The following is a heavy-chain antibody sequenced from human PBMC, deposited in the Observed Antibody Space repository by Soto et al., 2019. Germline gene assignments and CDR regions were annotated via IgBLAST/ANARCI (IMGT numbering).Heavy chain of an antibody. J-gene: IGHJ2*01. V-gene: IGHV3-30*03. CDR3: ALQYYDFWSGYCDLSWYFDL. Sequence: QVQLVESGGGVVQPGRSLRLSCAASGFTFSSYGMHWVRQAPGKGLEWVAVISYDGSNKYYADSVKGRFTISRDNSKNTLYLQMNSLRAEDTAVYYCALQYYDFWSGYCDLSWYFDLWGRGTLVTVSS. CDR2: ISYDGSNK. CDR1: GFTFSSYG. D-gene: IGHD3-3*01.